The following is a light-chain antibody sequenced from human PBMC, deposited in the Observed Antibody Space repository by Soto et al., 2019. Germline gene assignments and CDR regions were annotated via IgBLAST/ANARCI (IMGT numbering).Light chain of an antibody. J-gene: IGKJ2*01. CDR3: QQYNGF. CDR1: QNINRW. Sequence: DMQMTQSPSTLSASVGDRVTITCRASQNINRWLAWYQQRPGKAPKLLIYDASTLESGVPSRFSGSGSGTEFTLTISSLQPDDSATYYCQQYNGFFGQGTKLEIK. V-gene: IGKV1-5*01. CDR2: DAS.